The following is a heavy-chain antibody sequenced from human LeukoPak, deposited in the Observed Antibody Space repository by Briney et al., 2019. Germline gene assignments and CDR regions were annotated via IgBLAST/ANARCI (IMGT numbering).Heavy chain of an antibody. CDR1: GYTFTNNY. J-gene: IGHJ4*02. D-gene: IGHD5-12*01. CDR2: IIPMFGTA. Sequence: GASVKVSCKASGYTFTNNYMHWVRQAPGQGLEWMGGIIPMFGTANYAQKFQGRVTITADESTSTAYMELSSLRSEDTAVYYCARSPSGYSGYDPVYYWGQGTLVTVSS. V-gene: IGHV1-69*13. CDR3: ARSPSGYSGYDPVYY.